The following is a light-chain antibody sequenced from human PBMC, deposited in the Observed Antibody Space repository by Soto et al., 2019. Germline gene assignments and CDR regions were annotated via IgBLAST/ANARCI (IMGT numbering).Light chain of an antibody. Sequence: QSALTQHRSVSGPPGQSVSISCSGTSSDVGTYNYVSWYQQHPGKAPKLMIYDVSKRPSGVPDRFSGSKSGNTASLTISGLQAEDEADYYCCSYAGGYTHAVFGGGTKVTVL. V-gene: IGLV2-11*01. CDR3: CSYAGGYTHAV. J-gene: IGLJ2*01. CDR1: SSDVGTYNY. CDR2: DVS.